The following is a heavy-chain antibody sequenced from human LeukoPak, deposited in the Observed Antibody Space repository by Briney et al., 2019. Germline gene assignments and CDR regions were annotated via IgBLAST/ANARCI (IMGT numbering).Heavy chain of an antibody. CDR2: IKTDGGTT. CDR3: TTNDAFDI. Sequence: PGGSLRLSCAASGFTFSNAWMSWVRQAPGKGLEWVGRIKTDGGTTDYAAPVKGRFTISRDDSKNTLYLQMNSLKTEDTAVYYCTTNDAFDIWGQGTMVTASS. V-gene: IGHV3-15*01. CDR1: GFTFSNAW. J-gene: IGHJ3*02.